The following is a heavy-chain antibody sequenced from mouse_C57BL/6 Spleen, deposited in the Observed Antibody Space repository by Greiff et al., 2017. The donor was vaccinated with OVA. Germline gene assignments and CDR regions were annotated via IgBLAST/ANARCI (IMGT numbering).Heavy chain of an antibody. V-gene: IGHV14-4*01. Sequence: VQLKQSGAELVRPGASVKLSCTASGFNIKDDYMHWVKQRPEQGLEWIGWIDPENGDTEYASKFQGKATITADTSSNTAYLQLSSLTSEDTAVYYCTYYYGSSYEFAYWGQGTLVTVSA. D-gene: IGHD1-1*01. CDR1: GFNIKDDY. CDR3: TYYYGSSYEFAY. CDR2: IDPENGDT. J-gene: IGHJ3*01.